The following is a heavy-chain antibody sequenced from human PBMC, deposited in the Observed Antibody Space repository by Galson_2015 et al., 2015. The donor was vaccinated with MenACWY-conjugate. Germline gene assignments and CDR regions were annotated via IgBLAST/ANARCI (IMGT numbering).Heavy chain of an antibody. CDR3: ARVGTWIHQYFYYMDV. Sequence: SLRLSCAASGFTFTGYEFNWVRQAPGKGLEWLSYISKSGSPIYYADSVKGRFTISRDNIKKSLFLVMNSLRAGDTGVYYCARVGTWIHQYFYYMDVWGKGTTVTVPS. CDR2: ISKSGSPI. V-gene: IGHV3-48*03. CDR1: GFTFTGYE. J-gene: IGHJ6*03. D-gene: IGHD5-18*01.